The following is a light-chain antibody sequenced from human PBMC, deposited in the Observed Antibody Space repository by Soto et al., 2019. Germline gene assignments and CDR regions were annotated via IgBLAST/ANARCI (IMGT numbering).Light chain of an antibody. Sequence: QSALTQPASVSGSPGQSITISCTGTSSDVGSYNLVSWYQQHPGKAPKLMIYEGTKRPSGVSDRFSGSKSGNTASLTISGLLAEDEADYYCCSYAGSRIVVFGGGTKLTV. CDR2: EGT. CDR3: CSYAGSRIVV. V-gene: IGLV2-23*01. J-gene: IGLJ2*01. CDR1: SSDVGSYNL.